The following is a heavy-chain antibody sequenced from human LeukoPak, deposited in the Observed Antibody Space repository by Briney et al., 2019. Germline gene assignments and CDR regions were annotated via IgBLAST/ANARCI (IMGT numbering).Heavy chain of an antibody. V-gene: IGHV3-30*03. J-gene: IGHJ4*02. CDR2: ISYDGSNK. Sequence: PGGSLRLSCAASGFTFSSYGMHWIRQAPGKGLEWVAVISYDGSNKYYADSVKGRFTISRDNSKNTLYLQMNDLRAEDTAVYYCARARSSGYLTFAYWGQGILVTVSS. CDR1: GFTFSSYG. D-gene: IGHD3-22*01. CDR3: ARARSSGYLTFAY.